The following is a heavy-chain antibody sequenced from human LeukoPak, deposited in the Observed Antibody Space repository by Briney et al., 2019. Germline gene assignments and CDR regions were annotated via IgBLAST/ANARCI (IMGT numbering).Heavy chain of an antibody. CDR3: ARGWAYYYDSSGHYYFDY. D-gene: IGHD3-22*01. CDR2: INPNSGGT. CDR1: GYTFTGYY. Sequence: GASAKVSCKASGYTFTGYYMHWVRQAPGQGLEWMGWINPNSGGTNYAQKFQGRVTMTRDTSISTAYMELSRLRSDDTAVYYCARGWAYYYDSSGHYYFDYWGQGTLVTVSS. J-gene: IGHJ4*02. V-gene: IGHV1-2*02.